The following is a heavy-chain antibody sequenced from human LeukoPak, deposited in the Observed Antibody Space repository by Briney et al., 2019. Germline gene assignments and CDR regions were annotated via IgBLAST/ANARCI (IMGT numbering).Heavy chain of an antibody. D-gene: IGHD2-8*01. CDR3: ARKCTKGDCLWDY. CDR1: GYNFNSYG. J-gene: IGHJ4*02. Sequence: ASVKVSCKASGYNFNSYGISWVRQAPGQGLEWMGWINPLNGDPKYSQKFQGRVTFTDDTSATTAYMELRSLTSEDTAVYYCARKCTKGDCLWDYWGQGTLVAVSS. CDR2: INPLNGDP. V-gene: IGHV1-18*01.